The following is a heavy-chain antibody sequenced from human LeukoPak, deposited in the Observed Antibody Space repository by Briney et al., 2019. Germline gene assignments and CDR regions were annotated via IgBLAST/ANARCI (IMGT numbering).Heavy chain of an antibody. CDR3: AREPAGTYGRYHDY. J-gene: IGHJ4*02. CDR1: GFTFSSCT. V-gene: IGHV3-23*01. D-gene: IGHD1-7*01. Sequence: PGGSLRLSCAASGFTFSSCTMGWVRQAPGKGLEWVSTITDGGGHPYYADSMKGRFRVSRDNFKNTLYLQMDSLRAEDTALYYCAREPAGTYGRYHDYWGQGTLVTVSS. CDR2: ITDGGGHP.